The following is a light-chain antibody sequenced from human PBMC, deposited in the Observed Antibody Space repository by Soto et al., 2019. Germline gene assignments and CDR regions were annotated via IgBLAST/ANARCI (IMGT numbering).Light chain of an antibody. J-gene: IGKJ1*01. CDR2: WAS. V-gene: IGKV4-1*01. CDR3: QQYYTRPET. CDR1: QSVLYSSNNQNY. Sequence: DIVMTQSPDSLAVSLGERATINCKSSQSVLYSSNNQNYLAWYQQKPGQPPKLLIYWASTRESGVPDRFSGSGSGTDFTLTISSLQAEDVAVYYCQQYYTRPETFGQGTKVEVK.